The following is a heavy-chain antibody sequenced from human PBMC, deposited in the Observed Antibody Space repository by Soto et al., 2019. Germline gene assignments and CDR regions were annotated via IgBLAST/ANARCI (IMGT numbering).Heavy chain of an antibody. J-gene: IGHJ4*02. CDR2: IYYSGST. CDR1: GGSISSSSYY. CDR3: ASSSGYEKTNDY. D-gene: IGHD5-12*01. V-gene: IGHV4-39*01. Sequence: QLQLQESGPGLVKPSETLSLTCTVSGGSISSSSYYWGWIRQPPGKGLEWIGSIYYSGSTYYNPSLKSRVTISVDTSKNQFSLKLSSVTAADTAVYYCASSSGYEKTNDYWGQGTLVTVSS.